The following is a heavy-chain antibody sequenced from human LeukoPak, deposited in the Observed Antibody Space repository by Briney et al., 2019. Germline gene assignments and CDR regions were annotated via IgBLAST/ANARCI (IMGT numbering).Heavy chain of an antibody. D-gene: IGHD3-10*01. Sequence: GGSLRLSCAASGFTFSSYWMSWVRQAPGKGLEWVANIKQDGSEKYYVDSVKGRFTISRDNAKNSLYLQMNSLRAEDTAVYYCARGEHRLLWFGELLPSYFDYWGQGTLVTVSS. CDR2: IKQDGSEK. CDR1: GFTFSSYW. CDR3: ARGEHRLLWFGELLPSYFDY. J-gene: IGHJ4*02. V-gene: IGHV3-7*01.